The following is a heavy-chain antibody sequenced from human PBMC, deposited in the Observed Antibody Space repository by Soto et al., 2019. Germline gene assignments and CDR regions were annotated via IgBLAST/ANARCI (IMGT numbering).Heavy chain of an antibody. CDR1: GFTVSSNY. V-gene: IGHV3-53*01. CDR2: IYSGGST. D-gene: IGHD4-17*01. J-gene: IGHJ4*02. Sequence: GGSLRLSCAASGFTVSSNYMSWVRQAPGKGLEWVSVIYSGGSTYYADSVKGRFTISRDNSKNTLYLQMNSLRAEDTAVYYCAIMTTVTNVDYWGQGTLVTVSS. CDR3: AIMTTVTNVDY.